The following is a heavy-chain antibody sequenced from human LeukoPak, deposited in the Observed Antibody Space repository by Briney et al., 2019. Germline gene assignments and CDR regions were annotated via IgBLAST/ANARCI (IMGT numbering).Heavy chain of an antibody. CDR1: GYTFTSYD. CDR3: ARGLGVVAAAATP. D-gene: IGHD6-13*01. J-gene: IGHJ4*02. V-gene: IGHV1-8*01. Sequence: ASVKVSCKASGYTFTSYDINWVRQGPGQGLEWMGWMNPNSGNTGYAQKFQGRVTMTRNTSISTAYMELSSLRSEDTAVYYCARGLGVVAAAATPWGQGTLVTVS. CDR2: MNPNSGNT.